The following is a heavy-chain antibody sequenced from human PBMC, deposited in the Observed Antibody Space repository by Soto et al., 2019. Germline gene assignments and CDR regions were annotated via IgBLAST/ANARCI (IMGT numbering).Heavy chain of an antibody. CDR2: ISGSGGST. Sequence: EVQLLESGGGLVQPGGSLRLSCAASGFTFSSYAMSWVRQAPGKGLEWVSAISGSGGSTYYADSVKGRFTITRDNSKNTLYLQMNSLRAEDTAVYYCAKASGWFGEFDYWGQGTLVTVSS. CDR1: GFTFSSYA. D-gene: IGHD3-10*01. V-gene: IGHV3-23*01. J-gene: IGHJ4*02. CDR3: AKASGWFGEFDY.